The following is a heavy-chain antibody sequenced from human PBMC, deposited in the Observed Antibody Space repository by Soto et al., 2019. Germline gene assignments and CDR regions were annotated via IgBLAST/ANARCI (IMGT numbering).Heavy chain of an antibody. J-gene: IGHJ5*02. CDR2: IFHGGST. CDR1: YS. V-gene: IGHV4-30-2*01. Sequence: YSWNWIRQPPGKGLEWIGYIFHGGSTYYNPSLRSRVTISVDRSRTQFSLKMSSVTAADTAVYYCARGRVVVPAAVMFNCLDPWGQGALVTVSS. CDR3: ARGRVVVPAAVMFNCLDP. D-gene: IGHD2-2*01.